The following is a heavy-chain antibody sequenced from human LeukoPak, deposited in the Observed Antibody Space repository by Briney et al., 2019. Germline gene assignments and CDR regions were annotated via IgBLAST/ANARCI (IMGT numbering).Heavy chain of an antibody. D-gene: IGHD4-11*01. CDR1: GFTFSSYS. V-gene: IGHV3-21*01. CDR2: ISSSSSSYI. CDR3: ARDQTRVDY. J-gene: IGHJ4*02. Sequence: GGSLRLSCAASGFTFSSYSMNWVRQAPGKGLERVSSISSSSSSYIYYADSVKGRFTISRDNAKNSLYLQMNSLRAEDTAVYYCARDQTRVDYWGQGTLVTVSS.